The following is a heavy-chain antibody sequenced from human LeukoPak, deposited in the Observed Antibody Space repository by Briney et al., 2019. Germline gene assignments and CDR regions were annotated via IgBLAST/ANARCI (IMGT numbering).Heavy chain of an antibody. CDR3: AKGASSGWYYFDY. Sequence: SETLSLTCIVSGYSITSGYYWGWIRQPPGKGLEWIGSIYHSGDTYYNPSLKSRVTISVDTSKNQFSLKLDSVTAADTAVYYCAKGASSGWYYFDYWGQGTLVTVSS. J-gene: IGHJ4*02. CDR2: IYHSGDT. CDR1: GYSITSGYY. V-gene: IGHV4-38-2*02. D-gene: IGHD6-19*01.